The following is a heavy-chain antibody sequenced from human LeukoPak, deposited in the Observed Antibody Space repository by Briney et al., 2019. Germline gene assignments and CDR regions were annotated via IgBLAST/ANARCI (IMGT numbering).Heavy chain of an antibody. CDR2: ISSSSSYI. D-gene: IGHD5-18*01. Sequence: GGSLRLSCAASRFTLSSYSMNWVRQAPGKGLEWVSSISSSSSYIYYADSVKGRFTISRDNAKNSLYLQMNSLRAKDTAVYYCARGSGYSYGPPDYWGQGTLVTVSS. CDR1: RFTLSSYS. J-gene: IGHJ4*02. V-gene: IGHV3-21*01. CDR3: ARGSGYSYGPPDY.